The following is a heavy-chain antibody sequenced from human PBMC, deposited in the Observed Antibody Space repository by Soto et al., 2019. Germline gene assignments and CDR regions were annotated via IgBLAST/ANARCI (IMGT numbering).Heavy chain of an antibody. CDR1: GGTFSSYA. J-gene: IGHJ5*02. CDR3: ARGAIVATINGWFDP. D-gene: IGHD5-12*01. Sequence: SVKVSCKASGGTFSSYAISWVRQAPGQGLEWMGGIIPIFGTANYAQKFQGRVTITADESTRTAYMELSSLRSEDTAVYYCARGAIVATINGWFDPWGQGTLVTVSS. CDR2: IIPIFGTA. V-gene: IGHV1-69*13.